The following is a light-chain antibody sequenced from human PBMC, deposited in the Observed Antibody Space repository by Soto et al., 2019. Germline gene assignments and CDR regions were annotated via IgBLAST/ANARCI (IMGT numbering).Light chain of an antibody. CDR3: CSYEGSQV. V-gene: IGLV2-23*01. CDR1: SSDVGSYNL. Sequence: QSALTQPASVSGSPGQSITISCTGTSSDVGSYNLVSWYQQHPGKAPKLMIYEGSKRPSGVSNRFPGSKSGNTASLTISGLQAEDEADYYCCSYEGSQVFGGGTKLTVL. CDR2: EGS. J-gene: IGLJ2*01.